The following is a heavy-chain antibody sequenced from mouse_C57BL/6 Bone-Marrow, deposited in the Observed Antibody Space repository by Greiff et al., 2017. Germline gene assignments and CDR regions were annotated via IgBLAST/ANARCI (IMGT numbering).Heavy chain of an antibody. CDR1: GYAFSSYW. V-gene: IGHV1-80*01. Sequence: QVQLQQSGAELVKPGASVKISCKASGYAFSSYWMNWVKQRPGKGLEWIGQIYPGDGDTNYNGKFKGKATLTADKSSSTAYMQLSSLTSEDAAVYFCARGGVTTVVATDYWGQGTTLTVSS. J-gene: IGHJ2*01. CDR2: IYPGDGDT. D-gene: IGHD1-1*01. CDR3: ARGGVTTVVATDY.